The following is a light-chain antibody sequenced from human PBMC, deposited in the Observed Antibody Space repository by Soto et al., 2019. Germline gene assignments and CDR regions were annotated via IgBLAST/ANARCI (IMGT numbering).Light chain of an antibody. CDR3: HVWDSDRDHPV. J-gene: IGLJ2*01. CDR2: YEI. V-gene: IGLV3-21*04. Sequence: SYELTQPPSVSVAPGKTARITCGGNNSGSKSVHWYQQKSGQAPVLVIYYEIDRPSGIPERFSGSNYGNTATLTISSVEAGDEADYYCHVWDSDRDHPVFGGGTKLTVL. CDR1: NSGSKS.